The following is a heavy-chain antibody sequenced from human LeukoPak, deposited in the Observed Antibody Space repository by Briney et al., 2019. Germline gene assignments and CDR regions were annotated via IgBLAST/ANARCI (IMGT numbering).Heavy chain of an antibody. CDR1: GFTFSSYS. J-gene: IGHJ4*02. CDR3: AREGTTVGHDFDY. CDR2: ISTSSSYI. D-gene: IGHD4-11*01. Sequence: GRSLRLSCAASGFTFSSYSMNWVRQASGKGLEWVSSISTSSSYIYYADSLKGRFTISRDNAKNSLYLQMDSLRAEDTAVYYCAREGTTVGHDFDYWGQGTLVTVSS. V-gene: IGHV3-21*01.